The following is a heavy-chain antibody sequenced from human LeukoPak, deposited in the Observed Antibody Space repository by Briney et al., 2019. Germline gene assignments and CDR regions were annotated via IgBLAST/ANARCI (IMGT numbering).Heavy chain of an antibody. Sequence: PGGSLRLSCTVSGFTVSSNSMSWVRQAPGKGLEWVSFIYSGTTHYADSVKGRFTISRDNSKNTLYLQMNSLRAEDTAVYYCAKEGHIVVVTARNNWFDPWGQGTLVTVSS. D-gene: IGHD2-21*02. V-gene: IGHV3-53*01. CDR3: AKEGHIVVVTARNNWFDP. CDR2: IYSGTT. J-gene: IGHJ5*02. CDR1: GFTVSSNS.